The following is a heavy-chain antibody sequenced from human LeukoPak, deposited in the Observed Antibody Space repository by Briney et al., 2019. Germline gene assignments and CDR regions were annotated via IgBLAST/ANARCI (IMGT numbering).Heavy chain of an antibody. CDR3: ARDEQWLATFDY. Sequence: PGGSLRLSCAASGFTFSSYAMHWVRQAPGKGLEWVAVTSYDGSNKYYAGSVKGRFTVSRDNSKNTLYLQMNSLRAEDTAVYYCARDEQWLATFDYWGQGTLVTVSS. CDR2: TSYDGSNK. D-gene: IGHD6-19*01. V-gene: IGHV3-30-3*01. CDR1: GFTFSSYA. J-gene: IGHJ4*02.